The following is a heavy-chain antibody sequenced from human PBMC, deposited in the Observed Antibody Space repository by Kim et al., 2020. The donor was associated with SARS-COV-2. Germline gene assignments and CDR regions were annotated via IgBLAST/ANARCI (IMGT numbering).Heavy chain of an antibody. Sequence: GGSLRLSCAASGFTFSSYWMSWVRQAPGKGLEWVANIKQDGSEKYYVDSVKGRFTISRDNAKNSLYLQMNSLRAEDTAVYYCARDVGDPRESYQLLCYDVGDCYFSDRTYYFDYWGQGTLVTVSS. CDR2: IKQDGSEK. J-gene: IGHJ4*02. CDR1: GFTFSSYW. V-gene: IGHV3-7*01. D-gene: IGHD2-2*01. CDR3: ARDVGDPRESYQLLCYDVGDCYFSDRTYYFDY.